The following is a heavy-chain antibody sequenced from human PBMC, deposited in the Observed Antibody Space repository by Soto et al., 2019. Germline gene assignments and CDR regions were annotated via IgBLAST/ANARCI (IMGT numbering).Heavy chain of an antibody. V-gene: IGHV3-33*01. CDR1: GFTFSSYG. Sequence: QPGGSLRLSCAASGFTFSSYGMHWVRQAPGKGLEWVAVIWYDGSNKYYADSVKGRFTISRDNSKNTLYLQMNSLRAEDTAVYYCARDNYYDILTGYYTALYYYYYGMDVWGQGTTVTVSS. J-gene: IGHJ6*02. CDR2: IWYDGSNK. D-gene: IGHD3-9*01. CDR3: ARDNYYDILTGYYTALYYYYYGMDV.